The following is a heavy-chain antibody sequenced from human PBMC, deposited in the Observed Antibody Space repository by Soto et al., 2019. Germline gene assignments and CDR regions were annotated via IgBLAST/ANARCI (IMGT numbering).Heavy chain of an antibody. CDR2: ISGRTYTT. Sequence: EVQLLESGGGLVQPGGSLRLSCAASGFTFATYSMSWVRQAPGKGLEWVSIISGRTYTTYYADSVRGRITVSRDTSANTLYLQMNSLRVEDTAIYYGAKGSSAETRHFDYWGQGTLVTVSS. D-gene: IGHD3-16*01. J-gene: IGHJ4*02. V-gene: IGHV3-23*01. CDR1: GFTFATYS. CDR3: AKGSSAETRHFDY.